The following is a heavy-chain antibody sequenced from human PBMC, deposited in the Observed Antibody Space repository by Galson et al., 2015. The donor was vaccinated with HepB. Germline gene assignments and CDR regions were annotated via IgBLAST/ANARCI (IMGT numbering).Heavy chain of an antibody. D-gene: IGHD2-21*02. CDR1: GFTVSSNY. CDR3: AGEGREGGDAKGFDH. CDR2: IYSGGST. J-gene: IGHJ4*02. Sequence: SLRLSCAASGFTVSSNYMSWVRQAPGKGLEWVSVIYSGGSTYYADSVKGRFTISRDYSKNTLYLQMNSLRAEDTAVYYCAGEGREGGDAKGFDHWGQGTLVTVSS. V-gene: IGHV3-53*01.